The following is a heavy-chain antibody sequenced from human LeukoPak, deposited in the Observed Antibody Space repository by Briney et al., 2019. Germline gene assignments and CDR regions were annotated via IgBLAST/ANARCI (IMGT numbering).Heavy chain of an antibody. CDR1: GFTFSSYS. Sequence: GGSLRLSCAASGFTFSSYSMNWVRQAPGKGLEWVSSISSSSSYIYYADSVKGRFTISRDNAKNSLYLQMNSLRAEDTAVYYCARVGVWKYRDYGDDPTHPDDYWGQGTLVTVSS. CDR3: ARVGVWKYRDYGDDPTHPDDY. V-gene: IGHV3-21*01. CDR2: ISSSSSYI. D-gene: IGHD4-17*01. J-gene: IGHJ4*02.